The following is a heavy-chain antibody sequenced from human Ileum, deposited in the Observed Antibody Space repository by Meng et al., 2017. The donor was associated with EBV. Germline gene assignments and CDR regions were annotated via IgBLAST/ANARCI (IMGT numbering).Heavy chain of an antibody. CDR1: GVTTSRISW. CDR3: ASSDYYRSDY. D-gene: IGHD3-22*01. J-gene: IGHJ4*02. Sequence: QVQRKGAGPERARPSVTLSLTCSVSGVTTSRISWGSWARQPAGKWLEWIVETSHNGNTNYSSYLKSRVTISQDKSKTQLALKLNSVTAADTSLYSCASSDYYRSDYWGQGTLVTVSS. V-gene: IGHV4-4*02. CDR2: TSHNGNT.